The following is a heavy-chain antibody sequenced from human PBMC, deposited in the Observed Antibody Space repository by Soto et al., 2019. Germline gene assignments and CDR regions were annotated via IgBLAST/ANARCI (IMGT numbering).Heavy chain of an antibody. V-gene: IGHV1-46*01. D-gene: IGHD4-17*01. CDR1: GHTHTNYY. CDR2: INPSGGST. Sequence: ASVKVSCKASGHTHTNYYVHWVRQAPGQGLEWMGIINPSGGSTSYAQKFQGRVTMTRYTSTSTVYMELRSLRSEDTAVYYCARDYGDDVYHYWGQGTLVTVSS. CDR3: ARDYGDDVYHY. J-gene: IGHJ4*02.